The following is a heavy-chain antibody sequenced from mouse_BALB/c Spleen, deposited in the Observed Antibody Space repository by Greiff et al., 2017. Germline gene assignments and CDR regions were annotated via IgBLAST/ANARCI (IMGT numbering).Heavy chain of an antibody. D-gene: IGHD4-1*02. CDR3: ARPQLGYFDV. V-gene: IGHV1-7*01. Sequence: QVQLQQSGAELAKPGASVKMSCKASGYTFTSYWMHWVKQRPGQGLEWIGYINPSTGYTEYNQKFKDKATLTADKSSSTAYMQLSSLTSEDSAVYYCARPQLGYFDVWGAGTTVTVSS. CDR2: INPSTGYT. J-gene: IGHJ1*01. CDR1: GYTFTSYW.